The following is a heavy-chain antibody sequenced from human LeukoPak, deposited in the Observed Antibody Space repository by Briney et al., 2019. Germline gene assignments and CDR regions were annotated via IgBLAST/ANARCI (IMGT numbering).Heavy chain of an antibody. V-gene: IGHV3-23*01. CDR1: GFTFSNYA. J-gene: IGHJ4*02. CDR2: ISGSGGST. CDR3: GKDSRAFWSGYSHHDH. Sequence: GGSLRLSCAASGFTFSNYAMSWVRQAPGKGLEWVSVISGSGGSTYYADSVKGRVTISRDNSKNTLYLQMNSLRAEDTAVYYCGKDSRAFWSGYSHHDHWGQGTLVTVSS. D-gene: IGHD3-3*01.